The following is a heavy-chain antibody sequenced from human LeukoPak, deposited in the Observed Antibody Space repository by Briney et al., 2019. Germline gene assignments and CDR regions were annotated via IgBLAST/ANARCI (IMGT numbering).Heavy chain of an antibody. J-gene: IGHJ4*02. CDR3: ARATGFRGYSYGYIDY. Sequence: SETLSLTCTVSGGSISSYYWSWIRQPPGKGLEWIGYIYYSGSTNYNPSLKSRVTISVDTSKNQFSLKLSSVTAADTAVYYCARATGFRGYSYGYIDYWGQGTLVTVSS. V-gene: IGHV4-59*01. D-gene: IGHD5-18*01. CDR2: IYYSGST. CDR1: GGSISSYY.